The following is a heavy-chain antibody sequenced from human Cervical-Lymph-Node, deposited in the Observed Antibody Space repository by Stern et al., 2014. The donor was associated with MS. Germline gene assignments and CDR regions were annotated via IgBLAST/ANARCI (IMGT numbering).Heavy chain of an antibody. CDR1: GFTFSSYS. CDR3: ASQTDY. V-gene: IGHV3-48*02. Sequence: QLVQSGGGLVQPGGSLRLSCAASGFTFSSYSMNWVRQAPGKGLEWVSYISSSSSTIYYADSVKGRFTISRDNAKNSLYLQMNSVRDEDTAVYYCASQTDYWGQGTLVTVSS. CDR2: ISSSSSTI. J-gene: IGHJ4*02.